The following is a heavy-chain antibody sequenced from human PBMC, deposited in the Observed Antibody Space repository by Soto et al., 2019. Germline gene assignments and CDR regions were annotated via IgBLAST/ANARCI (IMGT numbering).Heavy chain of an antibody. J-gene: IGHJ4*02. CDR1: GGTFSSYA. Sequence: PSVKVSCKASGGTFSSYAISWVRQAPGQGLEWMGGIIPIFGTANYAQKFQGRVTITADESTRTAYMELSSLRSEDTAVYYCASHTEGGPYYFDYWGQGNMVTVS. CDR2: IIPIFGTA. CDR3: ASHTEGGPYYFDY. D-gene: IGHD3-16*01. V-gene: IGHV1-69*13.